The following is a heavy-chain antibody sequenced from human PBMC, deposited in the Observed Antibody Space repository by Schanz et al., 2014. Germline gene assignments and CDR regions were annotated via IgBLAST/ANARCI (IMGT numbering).Heavy chain of an antibody. CDR2: IYTSGST. Sequence: QVQLQESGPALVKPSETLSLTCTVSGGSISSEYWSWIRQPAGKGLEWIGRIYTSGSTNYNPSLNGRVTMSLDTSKNQFSLKLGSVTAADTAVYYCARDRGYDFSFDPWGQGTLVTVSS. V-gene: IGHV4-4*07. J-gene: IGHJ5*02. CDR1: GGSISSEY. CDR3: ARDRGYDFSFDP. D-gene: IGHD3-3*01.